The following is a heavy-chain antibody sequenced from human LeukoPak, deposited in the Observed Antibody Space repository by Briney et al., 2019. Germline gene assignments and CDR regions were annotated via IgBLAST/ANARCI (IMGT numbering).Heavy chain of an antibody. D-gene: IGHD3-22*01. Sequence: GGSLRLSCATSGFAFNKYWMHWVRQTPGKGLVWVSRINGDGSTTSYADSVKGGFTISRDNAKNTLYLQMSSLRAEDTAVYYCATGNYYDSRGYYTFGHWGQGTLVTVSS. CDR3: ATGNYYDSRGYYTFGH. J-gene: IGHJ4*02. CDR2: INGDGSTT. V-gene: IGHV3-74*01. CDR1: GFAFNKYW.